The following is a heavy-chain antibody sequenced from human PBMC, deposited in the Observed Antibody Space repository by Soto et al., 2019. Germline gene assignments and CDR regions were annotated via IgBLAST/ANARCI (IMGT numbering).Heavy chain of an antibody. J-gene: IGHJ4*02. CDR1: GGSISSGDYY. Sequence: PSETLSLTCNVSGGSISSGDYYWSWIRQPPGKGREWIGYIYYSGSTYYNPSLKSRVTISVDTSKTQFSLKLSSVTAADTAVYYWARRNRYDDSSGYSPNYYFDYWGQGTRVTVSP. V-gene: IGHV4-30-4*01. CDR2: IYYSGST. D-gene: IGHD3-22*01. CDR3: ARRNRYDDSSGYSPNYYFDY.